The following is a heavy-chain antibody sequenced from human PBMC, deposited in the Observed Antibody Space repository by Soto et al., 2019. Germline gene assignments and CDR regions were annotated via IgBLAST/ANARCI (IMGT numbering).Heavy chain of an antibody. CDR1: GFTVSSNY. CDR3: AREDVGYCSGGSCYGVDY. V-gene: IGHV3-53*01. CDR2: IYSGGST. D-gene: IGHD2-15*01. Sequence: HPGGSLRLSCAASGFTVSSNYMSWVRQAPGKGLEWVSVIYSGGSTYYADSVKGRFTISRDNSKNTLYLQMNSLRAEDTAVYYCAREDVGYCSGGSCYGVDYWGQGTLVTVSS. J-gene: IGHJ4*02.